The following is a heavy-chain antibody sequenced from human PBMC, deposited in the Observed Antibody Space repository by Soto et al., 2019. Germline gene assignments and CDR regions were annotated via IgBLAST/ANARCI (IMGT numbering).Heavy chain of an antibody. V-gene: IGHV3-15*07. Sequence: PGGSLRLSCAASGFTFSNAWMNWVRQAPGKGLEWVGRIKSKTDGGTTDYAAPVKGRFTISRDDSKNTLYLQMNSLKTEDTAVYSFTTMDTGRVKDSYYYGRDVWGKEPRFRISS. CDR1: GFTFSNAW. D-gene: IGHD5-18*01. CDR3: TTMDTGRVKDSYYYGRDV. CDR2: IKSKTDGGTT. J-gene: IGHJ6*04.